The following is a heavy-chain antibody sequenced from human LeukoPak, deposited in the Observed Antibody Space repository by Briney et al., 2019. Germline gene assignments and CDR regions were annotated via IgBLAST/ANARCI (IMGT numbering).Heavy chain of an antibody. CDR3: AKASSAYMVRGVINNY. J-gene: IGHJ4*02. V-gene: IGHV3-23*01. CDR1: GFTFSSYA. CDR2: ISGSGGST. D-gene: IGHD3-10*01. Sequence: GGSLRLSCAASGFTFSSYAMSWVRQAPGKGLEWVSAISGSGGSTYYADSVKGRFTISRDNSKNTLYLQMNSLRAEDTAVYYCAKASSAYMVRGVINNYWGQGTLVTVSS.